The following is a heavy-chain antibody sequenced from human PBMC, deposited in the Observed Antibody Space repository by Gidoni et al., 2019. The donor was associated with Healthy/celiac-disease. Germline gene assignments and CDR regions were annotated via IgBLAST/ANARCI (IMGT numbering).Heavy chain of an antibody. CDR3: AKDPRLGYSSGWPLNPYYFDY. Sequence: EVQLVESGGGLVQPGRSLRLSCAASGFTFDDYAMHWVRQAPGKGLEWVSGISWNSGSIGYADSVKGRFTISRDNAKNSLYLQMNSLRAEDTALYYCAKDPRLGYSSGWPLNPYYFDYWGQGTLVTVSS. V-gene: IGHV3-9*01. CDR1: GFTFDDYA. D-gene: IGHD6-19*01. CDR2: ISWNSGSI. J-gene: IGHJ4*02.